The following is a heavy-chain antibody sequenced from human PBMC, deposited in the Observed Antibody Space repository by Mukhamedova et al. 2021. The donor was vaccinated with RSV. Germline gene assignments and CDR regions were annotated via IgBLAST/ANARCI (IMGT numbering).Heavy chain of an antibody. Sequence: DIYHSGSTYYNPSLKSRFTISVDRSQNQFSLKLSSVTAADTAVYYCASTYYYDSSGYSGYFQHWGQGTLVTVSS. CDR2: IYHSGST. CDR3: ASTYYYDSSGYSGYFQH. J-gene: IGHJ1*01. V-gene: IGHV4-30-2*01. D-gene: IGHD3-22*01.